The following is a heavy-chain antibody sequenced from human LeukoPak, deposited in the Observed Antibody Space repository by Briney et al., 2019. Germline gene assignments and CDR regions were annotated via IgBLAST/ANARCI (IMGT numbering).Heavy chain of an antibody. J-gene: IGHJ4*02. D-gene: IGHD6-13*01. V-gene: IGHV3-30*03. Sequence: GGSLRLSCAASGFTFSSYSMNWVRQAPGKGLEWVAVISYDGSNKYYADSVKGRFTISRDNSKNTLYLQMNSLRAEDTAVYYCVPQLAYYFDYWGQGTLVTVSS. CDR2: ISYDGSNK. CDR3: VPQLAYYFDY. CDR1: GFTFSSYS.